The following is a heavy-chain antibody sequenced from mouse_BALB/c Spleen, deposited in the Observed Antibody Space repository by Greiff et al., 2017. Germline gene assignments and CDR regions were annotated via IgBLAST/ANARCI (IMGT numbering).Heavy chain of an antibody. CDR2: ISSGSSTI. V-gene: IGHV5-17*02. J-gene: IGHJ2*01. CDR1: GFTFSSFG. Sequence: DVHLVESGGGLVKPGGSLKLSCAASGFTFSSFGMHWVRQAPEKGLEWVAYISSGSSTIYYADTVKGRFTISRDNPKNTLFLQMTSLRSEDTAMYYCARRDYFDYWGQGTTLTVSS. CDR3: ARRDYFDY.